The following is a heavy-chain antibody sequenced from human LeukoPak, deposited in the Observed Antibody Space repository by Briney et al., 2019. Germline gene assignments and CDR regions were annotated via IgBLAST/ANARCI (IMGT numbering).Heavy chain of an antibody. V-gene: IGHV3-48*01. J-gene: IGHJ4*02. Sequence: GGSLRLSCAASGFTFSSYSMNWVRQAPGKGLEWVSYISSSSSTIYYADSVKGRFTISRDDAKNSLYLQMNSLRAEDTAVYYCARDLTVAGTDYWGQGTLVTVPS. CDR3: ARDLTVAGTDY. CDR1: GFTFSSYS. CDR2: ISSSSSTI. D-gene: IGHD6-19*01.